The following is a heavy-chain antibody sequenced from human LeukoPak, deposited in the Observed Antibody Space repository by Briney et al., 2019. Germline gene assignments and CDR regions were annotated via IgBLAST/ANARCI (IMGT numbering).Heavy chain of an antibody. CDR1: GITFSRYG. V-gene: IGHV3-30*02. CDR2: IRYDGSIK. Sequence: GGSLRLSCAASGITFSRYGMHWVRQAPGKGLEWVTFIRYDGSIKYYADSVKGRFTMSRDNSKNTLFLQMNSLRAEDTAVYYCAKDPTIGYSTPPGDYWGQGTLVTVSS. CDR3: AKDPTIGYSTPPGDY. D-gene: IGHD6-13*01. J-gene: IGHJ4*02.